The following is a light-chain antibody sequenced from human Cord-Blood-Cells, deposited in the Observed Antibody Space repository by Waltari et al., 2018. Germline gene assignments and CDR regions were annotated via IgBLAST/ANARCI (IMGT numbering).Light chain of an antibody. CDR2: QDS. CDR3: QAWDSSTYV. Sequence: SYELTQPPSVSVSPGQTASITCTGAELSDDDACWYQQKTGQSPVLVIAQDSKRPSGIPERFSGSNSGNTATLTLSGTQAMDEADYYCQAWDSSTYVFGTGTKVTVL. J-gene: IGLJ1*01. CDR1: ELSDDD. V-gene: IGLV3-1*01.